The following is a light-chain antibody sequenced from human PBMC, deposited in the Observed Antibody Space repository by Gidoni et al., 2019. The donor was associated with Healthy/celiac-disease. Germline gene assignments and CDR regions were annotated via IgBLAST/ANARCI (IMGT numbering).Light chain of an antibody. J-gene: IGKJ4*01. CDR3: QQYYSTPLT. CDR1: QSVLYSSNNKNY. CDR2: WAS. V-gene: IGKV4-1*01. Sequence: DIVMTQSPDSLAVSLGERATINCKSSQSVLYSSNNKNYLAWYQQKPGPPPKLLIDWASTRESGVPDRFSGSGSGTDFTLTISSLQAEDVAVYYCQQYYSTPLTFXGXTKVEIK.